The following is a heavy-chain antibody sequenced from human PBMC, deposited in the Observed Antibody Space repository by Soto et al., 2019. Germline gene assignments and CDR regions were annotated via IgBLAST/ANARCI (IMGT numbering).Heavy chain of an antibody. J-gene: IGHJ5*02. D-gene: IGHD2-2*01. CDR1: GGSISNYY. CDR3: ARVPAP. CDR2: IYDSGST. V-gene: IGHV4-59*12. Sequence: PSETLSLTCTVSGGSISNYYWSWVRQPPGKGLEWIGYIYDSGSTNYNPSLKSRVTISVDTSKNQFSLRLTSVTAADTAVYYCARVPAPWGQGTLVTVSS.